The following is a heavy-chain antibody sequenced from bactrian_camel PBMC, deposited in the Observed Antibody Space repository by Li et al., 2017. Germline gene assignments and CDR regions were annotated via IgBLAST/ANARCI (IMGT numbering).Heavy chain of an antibody. V-gene: IGHV3-2*01. J-gene: IGHJ4*01. CDR2: IYIGGSGTT. CDR1: RFSFTKYY. CDR3: AVRLSSVCYNRAETFEY. Sequence: HVQLVESGGGLVQPGGSLRLSCTASRFSFTKYYMTWVRQVPGKGLEWVSTIYIGGSGTTYYADSVKGRFTISRGNADNTLYLQMNSLKPDDSAMYYCAVRLSSVCYNRAETFEYWGQGTQVTVS. D-gene: IGHD2*01.